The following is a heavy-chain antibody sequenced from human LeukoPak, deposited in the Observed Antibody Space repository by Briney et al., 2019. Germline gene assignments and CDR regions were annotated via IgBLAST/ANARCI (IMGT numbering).Heavy chain of an antibody. CDR3: ARGGFTARSSFDY. CDR1: GFTFSSYW. J-gene: IGHJ4*02. V-gene: IGHV3-7*03. CDR2: IKQDGSEK. D-gene: IGHD6-6*01. Sequence: GGSLRLSCAVSGFTFSSYWMSWVRQAPGKGLEWVANIKQDGSEKFYVDSVKGRFTISRDTAKNSLCLQMNSLRPEDTAVYYCARGGFTARSSFDYWGQGTLVTVSS.